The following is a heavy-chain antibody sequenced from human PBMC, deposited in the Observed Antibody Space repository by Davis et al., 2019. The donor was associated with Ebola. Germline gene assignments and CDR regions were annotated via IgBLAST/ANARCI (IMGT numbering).Heavy chain of an antibody. V-gene: IGHV3-23*01. CDR3: ARGSSWYTY. CDR2: ISGSGGST. CDR1: GFTFSSYS. D-gene: IGHD6-13*01. Sequence: GGSLRLSCAASGFTFSSYSMNWVRQAPGKGLEWVSAISGSGGSTYYADSVKGRFTISRDNSKNTLYLQMNSLRAEDTAVYYCARGSSWYTYWGQGTLVTVSS. J-gene: IGHJ4*02.